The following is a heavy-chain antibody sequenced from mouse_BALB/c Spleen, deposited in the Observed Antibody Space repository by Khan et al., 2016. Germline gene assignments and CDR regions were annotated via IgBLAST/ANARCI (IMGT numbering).Heavy chain of an antibody. CDR1: GYSITNDYA. CDR3: ARSKYGDKDAMDY. Sequence: VQLKESGPGLVKPSQSLSLTCTVTGYSITNDYAWNWIRQFPGSRLEWMGYISYSGSTSYNPSFKSRITITRDTSNNPFFLQLNSLTSEDTATYYCARSKYGDKDAMDYWGQGTSVTVSS. J-gene: IGHJ4*01. CDR2: ISYSGST. V-gene: IGHV3-2*02. D-gene: IGHD1-1*01.